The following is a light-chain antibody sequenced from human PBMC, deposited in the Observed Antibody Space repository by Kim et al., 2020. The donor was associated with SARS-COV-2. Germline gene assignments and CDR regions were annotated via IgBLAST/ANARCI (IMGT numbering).Light chain of an antibody. V-gene: IGKV1-33*01. J-gene: IGKJ5*01. Sequence: DIQMTQSPSTLSASVGDRVTITCQASQDISSYLTWYQQKPGKAPKLLIYDASTLETGVPSRFSGSGSGTDFTFTISSLQPEDTATYYCQQYDNLPCTFGQGTRVEIK. CDR1: QDISSY. CDR3: QQYDNLPCT. CDR2: DAS.